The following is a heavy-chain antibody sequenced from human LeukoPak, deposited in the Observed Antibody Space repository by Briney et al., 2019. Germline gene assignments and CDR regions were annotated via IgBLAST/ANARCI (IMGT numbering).Heavy chain of an antibody. Sequence: LGESLKISCKGSGYPFTAYWIAWVRQMPGKGLEWMAIIYPGDSDTKYSPSFQGQISVSVDKSTSTAYLQWNSLQASDNAMYYCARRLTTEETFDYWGQGTLVTVSS. V-gene: IGHV5-51*01. D-gene: IGHD1-1*01. CDR2: IYPGDSDT. J-gene: IGHJ4*02. CDR1: GYPFTAYW. CDR3: ARRLTTEETFDY.